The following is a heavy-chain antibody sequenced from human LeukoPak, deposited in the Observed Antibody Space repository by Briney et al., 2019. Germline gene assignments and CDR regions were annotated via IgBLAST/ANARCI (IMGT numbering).Heavy chain of an antibody. V-gene: IGHV6-1*01. D-gene: IGHD6-13*01. J-gene: IGHJ4*02. Sequence: SQTLSLTSAISGDSVSSNGAAWIWIRQSPSRGLEWLGRTYYRSRWYDDYADSVKSRITIIPDTSKNQFSLQLNSVTPEDTAVYYCARDLRIAAAGIYYFDSWGQGTLVTVSS. CDR2: TYYRSRWYD. CDR1: GDSVSSNGAA. CDR3: ARDLRIAAAGIYYFDS.